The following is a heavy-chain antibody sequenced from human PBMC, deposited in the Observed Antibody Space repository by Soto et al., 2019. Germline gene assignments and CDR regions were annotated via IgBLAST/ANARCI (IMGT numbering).Heavy chain of an antibody. CDR1: GFTVSTYG. Sequence: QVRLVESGGGVVQPGRSLRLSCAVSGFTVSTYGMHWVRQAPGKGLEWVAFISRDGGTKHYADSVKGQFTISRDNSGNTLFLEMNSLRGDDMAVYYCTGEGASGYWGQGTLVTVSS. CDR3: TGEGASGY. J-gene: IGHJ4*02. V-gene: IGHV3-30*03. D-gene: IGHD2-8*02. CDR2: ISRDGGTK.